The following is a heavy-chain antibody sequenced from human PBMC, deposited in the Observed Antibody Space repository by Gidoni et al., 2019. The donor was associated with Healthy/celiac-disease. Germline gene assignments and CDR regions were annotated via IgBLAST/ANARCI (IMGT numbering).Heavy chain of an antibody. D-gene: IGHD1-26*01. Sequence: QVQPVQPGAEVKKPGSSVKVSCKASGGTFSSYAISWVRQAPGQGLEWMGGIIPIFGTATCAQQFQGRVTITADKSTSTAYMELSSLRSEDTAVYYCARVGIVAPYAFDIWGQGTMVTVSS. CDR1: GGTFSSYA. CDR3: ARVGIVAPYAFDI. V-gene: IGHV1-69*06. CDR2: IIPIFGTA. J-gene: IGHJ3*02.